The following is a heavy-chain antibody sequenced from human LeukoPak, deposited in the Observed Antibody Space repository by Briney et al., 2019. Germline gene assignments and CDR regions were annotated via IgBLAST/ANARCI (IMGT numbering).Heavy chain of an antibody. CDR1: GFIVSGDF. CDR3: ARERGRGRDSPWFDY. CDR2: IYSGGST. V-gene: IGHV3-53*01. Sequence: GGSLRLSCAASGFIVSGDFMSWVRQAPGKGLEWVSVIYSGGSTYYADSVKGRFTISRDNSKNTLDLQMTGLRAEDTAVYYCARERGRGRDSPWFDYWGQGTLVTVSS. J-gene: IGHJ4*02. D-gene: IGHD1-26*01.